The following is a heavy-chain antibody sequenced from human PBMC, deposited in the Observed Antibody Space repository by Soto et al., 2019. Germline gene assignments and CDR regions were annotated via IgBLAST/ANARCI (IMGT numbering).Heavy chain of an antibody. J-gene: IGHJ4*02. CDR2: FYPGDSDA. CDR3: ARKYNWNYGIDY. CDR1: GYSFTNYW. V-gene: IGHV5-51*01. D-gene: IGHD1-7*01. Sequence: PGESLTRSCKVAGYSFTNYWIGWVRQMPGKGLEWMGIFYPGDSDARYSPSFQGQVTISADKSISTAYLQWSSLKASDTAMYYCARKYNWNYGIDYWGQGTLVPVSS.